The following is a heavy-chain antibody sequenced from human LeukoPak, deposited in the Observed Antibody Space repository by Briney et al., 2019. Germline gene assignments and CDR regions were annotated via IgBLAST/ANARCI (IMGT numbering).Heavy chain of an antibody. CDR3: ARGTPLTIAYAFDI. CDR1: GGSFSGYY. D-gene: IGHD4/OR15-4a*01. Sequence: SETPSLTCAVYGGSFSGYYWSWIRQPPGKGLEWIGEINHSGSTNYNPSLKGRVTISVDTSKNQFSLKLSSVTAADTAVYYCARGTPLTIAYAFDIWGQGTMVTVSS. V-gene: IGHV4-34*01. CDR2: INHSGST. J-gene: IGHJ3*02.